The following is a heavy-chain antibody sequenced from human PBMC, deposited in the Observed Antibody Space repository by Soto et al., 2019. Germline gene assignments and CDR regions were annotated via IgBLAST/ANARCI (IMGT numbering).Heavy chain of an antibody. V-gene: IGHV1-69*13. J-gene: IGHJ4*02. CDR2: IILIFGTA. D-gene: IGHD3-22*01. Sequence: SVKVSCKASGGTFSSYAISWVRQAPGQGLEWMGGIILIFGTANYAQKFQGRVTITADESTSTAYMELSSLRSEDTAVYYCARDLLRRDYYDSRGYYYVTMIWGQATLVTVSS. CDR3: ARDLLRRDYYDSRGYYYVTMI. CDR1: GGTFSSYA.